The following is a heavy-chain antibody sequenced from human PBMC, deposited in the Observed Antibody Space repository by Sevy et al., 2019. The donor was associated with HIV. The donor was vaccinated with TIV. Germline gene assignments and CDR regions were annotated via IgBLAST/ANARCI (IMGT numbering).Heavy chain of an antibody. V-gene: IGHV4-34*01. CDR1: GGSFSGYY. CDR3: ARSPPVVVVPGAPSWFDP. CDR2: INHSGST. J-gene: IGHJ5*02. D-gene: IGHD2-2*01. Sequence: SETLSLTCSVYGGSFSGYYWSWICQPPGKGLEWIGEINHSGSTNYNPSLKSRVTISVDTSKNQFSLKLSSVTAADTAVYFCARSPPVVVVPGAPSWFDPWGQGTLVTVSS.